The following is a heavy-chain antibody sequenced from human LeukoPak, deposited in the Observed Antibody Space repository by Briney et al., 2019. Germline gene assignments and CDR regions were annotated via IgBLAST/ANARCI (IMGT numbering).Heavy chain of an antibody. CDR2: IYYSGST. V-gene: IGHV4-59*01. J-gene: IGHJ4*02. CDR3: ARGSVWYFDY. Sequence: PGGSLRLSCAASGFTFSSYAMSWIRQPPGKGLEWIGYIYYSGSTNYNPSLKSRVTISVDTSKNQFSLKLSSVTAADTAVYYCARGSVWYFDYWGQGTLVTVSS. CDR1: GFTFSSYA.